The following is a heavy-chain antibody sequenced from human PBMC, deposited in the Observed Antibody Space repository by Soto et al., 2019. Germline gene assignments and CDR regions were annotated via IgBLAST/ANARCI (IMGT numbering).Heavy chain of an antibody. D-gene: IGHD6-19*01. Sequence: QVQLVQSGAEEKKPGASVKVSCKASGYTFTGYAMHWVRQAPGQRLEWMGWINAGNGNTKYSQKFQGRVTITRDTSSSTAYMELSSLRSEDTAVYYCASAVAVPADFDYWGQGTLVTVSS. V-gene: IGHV1-3*05. J-gene: IGHJ4*02. CDR1: GYTFTGYA. CDR3: ASAVAVPADFDY. CDR2: INAGNGNT.